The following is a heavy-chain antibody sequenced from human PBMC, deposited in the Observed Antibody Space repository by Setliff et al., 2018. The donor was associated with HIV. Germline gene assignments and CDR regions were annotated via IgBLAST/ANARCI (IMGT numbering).Heavy chain of an antibody. D-gene: IGHD3-22*01. J-gene: IGHJ4*02. CDR3: ARFRVTMIVVDCYFDY. Sequence: PSETLSLTCTVSGGSISSSSYYWGWIRQPPGKGLEWIGSIYYSGSTYYNPSLKSRVTISVDTSKNQFSLKLSSVTAADTAVYYCARFRVTMIVVDCYFDYWGQGTLVTAPQ. CDR2: IYYSGST. V-gene: IGHV4-39*07. CDR1: GGSISSSSYY.